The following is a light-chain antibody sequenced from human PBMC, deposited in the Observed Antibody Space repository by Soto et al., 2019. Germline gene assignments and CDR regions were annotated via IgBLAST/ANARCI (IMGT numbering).Light chain of an antibody. CDR1: QSVGTF. J-gene: IGKJ1*01. V-gene: IGKV3-11*01. Sequence: EIVLTQSPATLSLSPGEGATLSCRASQSVGTFLAWYQQTPGQPPRLLIYDASSRATDIPARFSGSGSGTDFSLTISSLEPEDFAVYYCQQRSKWPRTFGQGTKVDIK. CDR3: QQRSKWPRT. CDR2: DAS.